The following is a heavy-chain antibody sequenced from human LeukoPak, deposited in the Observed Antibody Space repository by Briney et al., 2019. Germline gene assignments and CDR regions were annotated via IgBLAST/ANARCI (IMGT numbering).Heavy chain of an antibody. CDR3: AKHQAMVRDYDAFDI. V-gene: IGHV3-30*02. CDR2: IRYDGSNK. CDR1: GFIFSYYS. D-gene: IGHD3-10*01. J-gene: IGHJ3*02. Sequence: PGGSLRLSCVAAGFIFSYYSLHWVRQAPGKGLEWVAFIRYDGSNKYYADSVKVRFTISRDNSKNTLYLQMNSLRAEDTAVYYCAKHQAMVRDYDAFDIWGQGTMVTASS.